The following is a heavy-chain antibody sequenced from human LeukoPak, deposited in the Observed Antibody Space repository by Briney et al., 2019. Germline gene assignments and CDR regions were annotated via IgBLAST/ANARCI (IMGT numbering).Heavy chain of an antibody. CDR3: SRENGASSPFGY. V-gene: IGHV4-4*02. J-gene: IGHJ4*02. CDR1: GGSISNTNW. Sequence: SETLSLTCGVSGGSISNTNWWSWVRQPPGQGLEWIGEISLTGLTHYNPSLERRVTVSLDKSKNQLSLNLTSVTAADTAVYSCSRENGASSPFGYWGQGILVTVLS. CDR2: ISLTGLT. D-gene: IGHD2-8*01.